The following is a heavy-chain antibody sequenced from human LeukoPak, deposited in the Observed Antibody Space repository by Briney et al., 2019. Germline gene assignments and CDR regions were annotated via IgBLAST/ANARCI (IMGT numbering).Heavy chain of an antibody. CDR2: FDPEDGET. CDR1: GYTLTELS. Sequence: GASVKVSCKVSGYTLTELSMHWVRQAPGKGLEWMGGFDPEDGETIYAQKFQGRVTMTEDTSTDTAYMELSSLRSEDTAVYYCATFFTDRDGYNAAYFDYWGQGTLVTASS. D-gene: IGHD5-24*01. V-gene: IGHV1-24*01. CDR3: ATFFTDRDGYNAAYFDY. J-gene: IGHJ4*02.